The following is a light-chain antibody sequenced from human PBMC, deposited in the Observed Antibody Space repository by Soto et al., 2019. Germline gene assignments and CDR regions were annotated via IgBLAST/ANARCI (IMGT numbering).Light chain of an antibody. Sequence: QSVLTQPPSASESPGQSVTISCIGVSGDVGGYTYVSWYQHSPGKAPKLLIYEVSKRPQGVPDRFTGSKSGNTASLTVSELQPDDEADYYCCSSGGSNGSVVFGGGTKLTVL. CDR2: EVS. V-gene: IGLV2-8*01. J-gene: IGLJ2*01. CDR1: SGDVGGYTY. CDR3: CSSGGSNGSVV.